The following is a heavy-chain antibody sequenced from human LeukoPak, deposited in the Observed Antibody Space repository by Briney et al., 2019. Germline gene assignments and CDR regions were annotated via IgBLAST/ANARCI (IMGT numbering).Heavy chain of an antibody. V-gene: IGHV4-61*02. D-gene: IGHD5-12*01. CDR1: GGSISSGSYY. Sequence: SQTLSLTCTVSGGSISSGSYYWRWIRQPAGTGLEWIGRIYTSGSTNYNPSLKSRATISVDTSKNQFSLKLSSVTAADTAVYYCARGLQYFQHWGQGTLVTVSS. CDR3: ARGLQYFQH. J-gene: IGHJ1*01. CDR2: IYTSGST.